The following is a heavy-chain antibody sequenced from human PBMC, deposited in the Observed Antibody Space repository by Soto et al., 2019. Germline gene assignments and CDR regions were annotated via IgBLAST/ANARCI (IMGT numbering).Heavy chain of an antibody. V-gene: IGHV1-3*05. CDR3: ARRSGYYLIDDY. CDR2: INAGNGNT. Sequence: QVQLVQSGAEEKKPGASVKVYCKASGYNFTSYAMHWVRQAPGQRLEWMGWINAGNGNTKYSQKFQGRVTITRDTSVSTAYRELSSLRSEDTAVYSCARRSGYYLIDDYWGQGTLVTASS. D-gene: IGHD3-22*01. J-gene: IGHJ4*02. CDR1: GYNFTSYA.